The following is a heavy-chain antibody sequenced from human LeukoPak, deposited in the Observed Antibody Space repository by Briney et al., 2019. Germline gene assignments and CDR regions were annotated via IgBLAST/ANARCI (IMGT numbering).Heavy chain of an antibody. V-gene: IGHV1-8*01. Sequence: ASVKVSCKASGYTFTSYDINWVRQATGQGLEWMGWMNPNSGNTGYAQKFQGRVTMTRNTSISTAYMELSSLRSEDTAVYYCARGLHSNYVNYYYYMDVWGKGTTVTVSS. CDR1: GYTFTSYD. CDR2: MNPNSGNT. J-gene: IGHJ6*03. D-gene: IGHD4-11*01. CDR3: ARGLHSNYVNYYYYMDV.